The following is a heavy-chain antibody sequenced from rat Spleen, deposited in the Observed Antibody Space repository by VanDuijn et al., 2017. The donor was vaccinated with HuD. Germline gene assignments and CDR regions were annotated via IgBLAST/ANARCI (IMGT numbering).Heavy chain of an antibody. CDR1: GFTFSNYY. CDR3: ARPLYYYDGSYYYDWFAY. J-gene: IGHJ3*01. CDR2: ISTSGSRT. Sequence: EVQLVESGGGLVQPGRSLKLSCAASGFTFSNYYMAWVRQAPKKGLEWVATISTSGSRTYYPDSVKGRFTISRDNAKSSLYLQMNSLKSEDTATYYCARPLYYYDGSYYYDWFAYWGQGTLVTVSS. V-gene: IGHV5-25*01. D-gene: IGHD1-12*02.